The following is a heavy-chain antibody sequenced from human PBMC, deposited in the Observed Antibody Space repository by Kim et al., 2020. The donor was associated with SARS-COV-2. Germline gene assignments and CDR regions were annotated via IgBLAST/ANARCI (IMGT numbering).Heavy chain of an antibody. V-gene: IGHV4-39*01. Sequence: SETLSLTCTVSGGSISSSSYYWGWIRQPPGKGLEWIGSIYYSGSTYYNPSLKSRVTISVDTSKNQFSLKLSSVTAADTAVYYCARRDYIAARPFDYWGQGTLVTVSS. CDR1: GGSISSSSYY. J-gene: IGHJ4*02. CDR3: ARRDYIAARPFDY. D-gene: IGHD6-6*01. CDR2: IYYSGST.